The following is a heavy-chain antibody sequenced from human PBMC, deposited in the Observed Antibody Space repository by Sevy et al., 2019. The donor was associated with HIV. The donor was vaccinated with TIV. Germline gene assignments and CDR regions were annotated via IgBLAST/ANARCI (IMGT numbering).Heavy chain of an antibody. D-gene: IGHD2-2*01. CDR2: IKSKTDGGTT. Sequence: GGSLRLSCAASGFTFSNAWMSWVRQAPGKGLEWVGRIKSKTDGGTTDYAAPVKGRFTISRDDSKNTLYLQMNSLKTEVTAGYYCTTLGSRGADIVVVPAARYYYYGMDVWGQVTTVTVSS. CDR1: GFTFSNAW. J-gene: IGHJ6*02. V-gene: IGHV3-15*01. CDR3: TTLGSRGADIVVVPAARYYYYGMDV.